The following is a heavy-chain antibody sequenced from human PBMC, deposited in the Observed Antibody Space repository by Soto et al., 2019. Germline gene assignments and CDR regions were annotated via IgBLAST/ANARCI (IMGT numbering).Heavy chain of an antibody. J-gene: IGHJ4*02. D-gene: IGHD3-10*01. CDR2: ISGSGGST. Sequence: GWSLRLSCSASVFPFSSYAMTWFRQAPGKGLEWVSLISGSGGSTYYADSVKGRFTISRDNSRDTLHLQMNSLRAEDTAVYYCAKVHGSGSYNNFPDYWGQGTLVTVSS. CDR3: AKVHGSGSYNNFPDY. CDR1: VFPFSSYA. V-gene: IGHV3-23*01.